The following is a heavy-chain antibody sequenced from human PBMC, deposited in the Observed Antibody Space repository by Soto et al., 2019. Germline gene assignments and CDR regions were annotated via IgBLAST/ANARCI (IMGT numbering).Heavy chain of an antibody. D-gene: IGHD2-15*01. V-gene: IGHV4-39*01. J-gene: IGHJ4*02. CDR1: GGSISSSSYY. CDR2: IYYSGST. Sequence: SETLSLTCTVSGGSISSSSYYWGWIRQPPGKGLEWIGSIYYSGSTYYNPSLKSRVTISVDTSKNQFSLKLSSVTAADTAVYYCARPDRDGLFDYWGQGTLVTVSS. CDR3: ARPDRDGLFDY.